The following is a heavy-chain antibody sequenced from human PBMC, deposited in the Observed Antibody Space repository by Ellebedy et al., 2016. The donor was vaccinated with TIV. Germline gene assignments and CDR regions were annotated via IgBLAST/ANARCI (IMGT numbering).Heavy chain of an antibody. CDR2: INPSGGST. J-gene: IGHJ4*02. CDR1: GYTFTSYY. V-gene: IGHV1-46*01. CDR3: ARESGGPYYYDSSGYPFDY. D-gene: IGHD3-22*01. Sequence: ASVKVSCXASGYTFTSYYMHWVRQAPGQGLEWMGIINPSGGSTSYAQKFQGRVTMTRDTSTSTVYMELSSLRSEDTAVYYCARESGGPYYYDSSGYPFDYWGQGTLVTVSS.